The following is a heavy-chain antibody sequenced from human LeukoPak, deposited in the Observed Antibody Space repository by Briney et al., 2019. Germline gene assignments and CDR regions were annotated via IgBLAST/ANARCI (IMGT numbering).Heavy chain of an antibody. CDR3: AKEGDSSGTFDY. J-gene: IGHJ4*02. CDR2: INWNSGSR. D-gene: IGHD3-22*01. V-gene: IGHV3-9*01. CDR1: GFTFDDYA. Sequence: GGSLRLSCAASGFTFDDYAMHWVRQPPGKGLEWVSGINWNSGSRGYGDSVKGRFTISRDNSKNSLYLQMNSLRAEDTALYYCAKEGDSSGTFDYWGQGTLVTVSS.